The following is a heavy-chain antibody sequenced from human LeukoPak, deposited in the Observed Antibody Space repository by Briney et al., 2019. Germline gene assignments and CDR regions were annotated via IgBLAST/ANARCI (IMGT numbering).Heavy chain of an antibody. J-gene: IGHJ4*02. CDR3: ARLTRHDFWSGFDY. D-gene: IGHD3-3*01. CDR1: GSIFSSYW. CDR2: IYTGDSDT. V-gene: IGHV5-51*01. Sequence: GASLQISCQGSGSIFSSYWIGWGRQLPGKGLEGMGIIYTGDSDTRYSPSFQGQVTISAAKSISTAYLQWSSLKASDTAMYYCARLTRHDFWSGFDYWGQGTLVTVSS.